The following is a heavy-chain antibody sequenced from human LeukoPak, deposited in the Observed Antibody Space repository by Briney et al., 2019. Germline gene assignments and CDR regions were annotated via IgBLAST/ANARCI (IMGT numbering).Heavy chain of an antibody. CDR2: IYYSGST. D-gene: IGHD5-18*01. CDR1: GGSISSGGYY. J-gene: IGHJ4*02. Sequence: SETPSLTCTVSGGSISSGGYYWSWIRQHPGKGLEWIGYIYYSGSTYYNPSLKSRVTISVDTSKNQFSLKLSSVTAADTAVYYCARGQGTAMARYWGQGTLVTVSS. V-gene: IGHV4-31*03. CDR3: ARGQGTAMARY.